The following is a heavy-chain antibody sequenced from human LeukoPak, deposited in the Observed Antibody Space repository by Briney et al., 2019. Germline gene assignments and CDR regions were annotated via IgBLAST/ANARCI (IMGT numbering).Heavy chain of an antibody. CDR3: AKDANYFDSSGYLIPFDY. CDR2: ISGSDGTT. D-gene: IGHD3-22*01. J-gene: IGHJ4*02. Sequence: PGGSLRLSCAASGFTFSRFAMSWVRQAPGKDLEWVSSISGSDGTTYYAESVEGRFTISRDNSKNILCLQMNSLRADDTAVYYCAKDANYFDSSGYLIPFDYWGQGTLVTVSS. V-gene: IGHV3-23*01. CDR1: GFTFSRFA.